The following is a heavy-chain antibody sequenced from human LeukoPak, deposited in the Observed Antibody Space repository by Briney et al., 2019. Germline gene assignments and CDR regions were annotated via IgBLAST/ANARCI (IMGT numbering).Heavy chain of an antibody. CDR3: AREDSSGYYYVGY. CDR2: ISSSSSYI. J-gene: IGHJ4*02. Sequence: GGSLRLSCAASGFTFSSYWMSWVRQAPGKGLEWVSSISSSSSYIYYADSVKGRFTISRDNAKNSLYLQMNSLRAEDTAVYYCAREDSSGYYYVGYWGQGTLVTVSS. CDR1: GFTFSSYW. V-gene: IGHV3-21*01. D-gene: IGHD3-22*01.